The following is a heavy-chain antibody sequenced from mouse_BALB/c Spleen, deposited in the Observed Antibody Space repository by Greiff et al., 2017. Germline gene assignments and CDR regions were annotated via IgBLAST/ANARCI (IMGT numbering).Heavy chain of an antibody. CDR2: ISSGGSYT. CDR1: GFTFSSYG. V-gene: IGHV5-6*01. CDR3: ARHPQGFAY. J-gene: IGHJ3*01. Sequence: EVQRVESGGGLVQPGGSLKLSCAASGFTFSSYGMSWVRQTPDKRLEWVATISSGGSYTYYPDSVKGRFTISRDNAKNTLYLQMSSLKSEDTAMYYCARHPQGFAYWGQGTLVTVSA.